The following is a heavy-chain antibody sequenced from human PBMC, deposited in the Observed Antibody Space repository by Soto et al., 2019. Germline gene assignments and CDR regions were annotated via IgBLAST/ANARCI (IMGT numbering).Heavy chain of an antibody. V-gene: IGHV1-2*04. J-gene: IGHJ6*02. CDR3: AREEDIVVVTASGPVNYYYGMDV. CDR1: GYTFTGYY. Sequence: ASVKVSCKASGYTFTGYYMHWVRQAPGQGLEWMGWINPNSGGTNYAQKFQGWVTMTRDTSISTAYMELSRLRSDDTAVYYCAREEDIVVVTASGPVNYYYGMDVWGQGTTVTV. D-gene: IGHD2-21*02. CDR2: INPNSGGT.